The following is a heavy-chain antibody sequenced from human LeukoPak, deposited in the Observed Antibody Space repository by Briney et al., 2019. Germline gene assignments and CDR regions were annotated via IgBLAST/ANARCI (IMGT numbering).Heavy chain of an antibody. Sequence: SETLSLTCTVSGGSISSYYWSWIRQPPGKGLEWIGYIYYSGSTNYNPSLKSRVTISVDTSKNQFSLKLSSVTAADTAVYYCARSPGIYSHPDNYFDYWGQGTLVTVSS. V-gene: IGHV4-59*01. J-gene: IGHJ4*02. D-gene: IGHD1-14*01. CDR2: IYYSGST. CDR1: GGSISSYY. CDR3: ARSPGIYSHPDNYFDY.